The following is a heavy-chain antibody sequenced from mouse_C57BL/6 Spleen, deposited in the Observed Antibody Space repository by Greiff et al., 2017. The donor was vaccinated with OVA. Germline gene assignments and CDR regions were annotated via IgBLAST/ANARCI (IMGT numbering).Heavy chain of an antibody. V-gene: IGHV1-53*01. CDR2: INPSNGGT. J-gene: IGHJ4*01. Sequence: QVQLQQPGTELVKPGASVKLSCKASGYTFTSYWMHWVKQRPGQGLEWIGNINPSNGGTNYNEKFKSKATLTVDKSSSTAYMQLSSLTSEDSAVHYCAREGPVSVPMVTNAMDYWGQGTSVTVSS. CDR3: AREGPVSVPMVTNAMDY. CDR1: GYTFTSYW. D-gene: IGHD2-3*01.